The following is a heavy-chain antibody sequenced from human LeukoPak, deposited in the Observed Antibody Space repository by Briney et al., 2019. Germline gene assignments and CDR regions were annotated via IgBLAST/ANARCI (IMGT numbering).Heavy chain of an antibody. V-gene: IGHV5-51*01. Sequence: GESLKISGKGSGYSFTRHWIGWVRQMSGKGLGWMGIIYPGDSDTRYGPSFQRQVTISADKSITTAYLQWSSLEASDTAVYYCPRHGGGNGEYFFDYWGHGTLVTVSS. J-gene: IGHJ4*01. D-gene: IGHD4-23*01. CDR1: GYSFTRHW. CDR2: IYPGDSDT. CDR3: PRHGGGNGEYFFDY.